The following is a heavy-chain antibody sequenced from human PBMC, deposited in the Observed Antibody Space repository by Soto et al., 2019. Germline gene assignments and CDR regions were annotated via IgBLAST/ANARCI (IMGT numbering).Heavy chain of an antibody. D-gene: IGHD6-19*01. V-gene: IGHV4-4*07. CDR2: ISTSGTT. CDR1: GASISSYF. Sequence: SETLSLTCTVSGASISSYFWTWIRQPAGKGLDWIGRISTSGTTNYNPSLKSRVSMSVDTSKNHFSLNLSSVTAADTAVYYCAREAGPDRWFDPWGQGTLVTVSS. J-gene: IGHJ5*02. CDR3: AREAGPDRWFDP.